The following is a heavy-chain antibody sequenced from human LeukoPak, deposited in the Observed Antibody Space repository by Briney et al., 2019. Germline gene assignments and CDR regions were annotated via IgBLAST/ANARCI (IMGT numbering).Heavy chain of an antibody. CDR1: GFTFSSYA. J-gene: IGHJ5*02. D-gene: IGHD2-2*01. Sequence: GGSLRLSCAASGFTFSSYAMLWVRQAPGKGLEWVALISFDGTNEYYADSVNGRFTISRDNSKNTLYLQMNSLRAEDTAVYYCARGYCSSTSCYYASWFDPWGQGTLVTVSS. CDR2: ISFDGTNE. V-gene: IGHV3-30-3*01. CDR3: ARGYCSSTSCYYASWFDP.